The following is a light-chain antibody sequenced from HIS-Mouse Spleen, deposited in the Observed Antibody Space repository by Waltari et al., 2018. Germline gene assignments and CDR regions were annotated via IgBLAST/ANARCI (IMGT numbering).Light chain of an antibody. V-gene: IGLV2-8*01. Sequence: QSALTQPPSASGSPGQSVTISCTGTSSDVCGSNLVPLYQQHPGKAPKLMIYEVSKRPSGVPDRFSGSKSGNTASLTVSGLQAEDEADYYYSSYAGSNNFYVFGTGTKVTVL. CDR3: SSYAGSNNFYV. CDR2: EVS. J-gene: IGLJ1*01. CDR1: SSDVCGSNL.